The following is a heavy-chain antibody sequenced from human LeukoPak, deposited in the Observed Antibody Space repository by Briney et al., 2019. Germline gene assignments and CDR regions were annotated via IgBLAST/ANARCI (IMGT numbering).Heavy chain of an antibody. J-gene: IGHJ3*02. D-gene: IGHD3-22*01. CDR3: ARSQYYYDLNEDAFDI. CDR1: GYTFTNYA. V-gene: IGHV1-3*03. Sequence: GASVKVSCKASGYTFTNYAMHWVRQAPGQRLEWMGWINTVNGNTKYSQDFQGRVTFIRDTSASTAYMELSSLRSEDMAVYYCARSQYYYDLNEDAFDIWGQGTMVTVSS. CDR2: INTVNGNT.